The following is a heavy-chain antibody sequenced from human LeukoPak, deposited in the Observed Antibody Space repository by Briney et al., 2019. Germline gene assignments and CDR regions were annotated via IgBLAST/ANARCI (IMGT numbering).Heavy chain of an antibody. CDR3: AKDRLGGPYFFHY. CDR2: IGGTGVRT. V-gene: IGHV3-23*01. J-gene: IGHJ4*02. D-gene: IGHD3-16*01. Sequence: GGSLRLSCASSGFTFSSYAMSWVRQAPGKGLEWVATIGGTGVRTYYADSVKGRFTISRDNSKNTLYLQINSLRAEDTAVYFCAKDRLGGPYFFHYWGQGTLVTVSS. CDR1: GFTFSSYA.